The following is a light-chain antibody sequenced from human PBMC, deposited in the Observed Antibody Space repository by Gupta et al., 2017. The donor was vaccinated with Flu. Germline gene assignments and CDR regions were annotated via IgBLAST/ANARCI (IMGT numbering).Light chain of an antibody. CDR1: TGAVTSRHY. Sequence: QAVVTQEPSLTVSPGGTITLTCGSSTGAVTSRHYPYWFQQKPGQAPRALIYDTDNKHSWTPARVSGSLLGGNVALTRWGAQAEDESYYHCLLANHDVGVFGGGTKLTVL. J-gene: IGLJ3*02. CDR2: DTD. CDR3: LLANHDVGV. V-gene: IGLV7-46*01.